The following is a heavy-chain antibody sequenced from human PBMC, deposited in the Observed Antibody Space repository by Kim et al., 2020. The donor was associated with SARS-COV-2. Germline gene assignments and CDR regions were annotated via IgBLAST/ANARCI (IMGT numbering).Heavy chain of an antibody. CDR2: ISYDGSNK. D-gene: IGHD2-2*01. CDR3: ARDSISSCSSTSCYDGRRYCEL. CDR1: GFTFSSYA. Sequence: GGSLRLSCAASGFTFSSYAMHWVRQAPGKGLEWVAVISYDGSNKYYADSVKGRFTISRDNAKNTLYLQMNSLRAEDTAVYYCARDSISSCSSTSCYDGRRYCELWGRGTLGTLSS. V-gene: IGHV3-30*04. J-gene: IGHJ2*01.